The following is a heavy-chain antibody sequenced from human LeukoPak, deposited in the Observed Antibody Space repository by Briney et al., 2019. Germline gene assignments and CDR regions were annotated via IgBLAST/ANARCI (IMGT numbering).Heavy chain of an antibody. V-gene: IGHV4-39*01. Sequence: SETLALTCSVSGGSISSSSYYWGWIRQPPGKGLEWIGSIYYSGSTHYNPSLKSRVTISVDTSKDQFSLKLSSVTAADTAVYYCARLPKTYDFWSGYYASWGQGTLVTVSS. CDR2: IYYSGST. J-gene: IGHJ5*02. D-gene: IGHD3-3*01. CDR3: ARLPKTYDFWSGYYAS. CDR1: GGSISSSSYY.